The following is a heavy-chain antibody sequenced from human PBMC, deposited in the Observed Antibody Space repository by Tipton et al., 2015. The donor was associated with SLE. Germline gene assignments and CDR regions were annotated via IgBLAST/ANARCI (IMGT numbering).Heavy chain of an antibody. V-gene: IGHV4-39*07. CDR2: IYYSGST. CDR1: GGAISSSVFY. Sequence: GLVKPSETLSLTCTVSGGAISSSVFYWGWIRQPPGKGLEWIGSIYYSGSTHYNPSLKSRVSISVDMSKNQLSLKLSSVTAADTAVYYCARHARGTMNAVVIALDMWGQGTMVTVSS. CDR3: ARHARGTMNAVVIALDM. J-gene: IGHJ3*02. D-gene: IGHD3-22*01.